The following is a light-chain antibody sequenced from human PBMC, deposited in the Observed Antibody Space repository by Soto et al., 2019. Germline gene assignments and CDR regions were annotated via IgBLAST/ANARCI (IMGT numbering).Light chain of an antibody. CDR3: QQRSNWLLT. Sequence: EIVLTQSPATLSLSPGERATLSCRASQSVASYLAWYQQKAGQAPRLLIYDTSNRATGIPARFSGSGSGTDFTLTISSLEPEDFALYYCQQRSNWLLTFGGGTKVEIK. V-gene: IGKV3-11*01. CDR1: QSVASY. CDR2: DTS. J-gene: IGKJ4*01.